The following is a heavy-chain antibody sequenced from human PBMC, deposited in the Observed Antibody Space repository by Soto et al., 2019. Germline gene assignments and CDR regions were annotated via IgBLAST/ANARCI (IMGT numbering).Heavy chain of an antibody. V-gene: IGHV3-23*01. CDR3: AKHYDSSGYYVFDY. CDR2: ISGSGGST. CDR1: GFTFSSYA. J-gene: IGHJ4*02. D-gene: IGHD3-22*01. Sequence: GGSLRLSCAASGFTFSSYAMRWVRRAAGKGLEWVSVISGSGGSTYYADSVKGRFTISRDNSKNTLYLQMNSLRAEDTAVYYCAKHYDSSGYYVFDYWGQGTLVTVSS.